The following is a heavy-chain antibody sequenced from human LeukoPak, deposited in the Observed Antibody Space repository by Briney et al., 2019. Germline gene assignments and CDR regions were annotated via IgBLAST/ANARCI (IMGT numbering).Heavy chain of an antibody. Sequence: GGSLRLSCAASGFTVSSNYMSWVRQAPGKGLEWVSSISTSGTTSYYADSVKGRFTISRDNSRNTLYLQMNSLGLEDTAIYFCATGLAHYWGQGTMVTVST. CDR3: ATGLAHY. CDR1: GFTVSSNY. V-gene: IGHV3-23*01. CDR2: ISTSGTTS. J-gene: IGHJ4*02.